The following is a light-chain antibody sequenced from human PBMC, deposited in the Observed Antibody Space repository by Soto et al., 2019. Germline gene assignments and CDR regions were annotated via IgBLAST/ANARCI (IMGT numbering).Light chain of an antibody. Sequence: QSVLTPPPSVSEAPGQRVTISCTGSSSNIGAGYEAHWYQQVPGTAPKLLIYENNNRPSGVPDRFSGSKSGNSASLAITGLQDEDEAEYYCQSYDSSLSGYVFGTGTKLTVL. CDR1: SSNIGAGYE. CDR2: ENN. V-gene: IGLV1-40*01. CDR3: QSYDSSLSGYV. J-gene: IGLJ1*01.